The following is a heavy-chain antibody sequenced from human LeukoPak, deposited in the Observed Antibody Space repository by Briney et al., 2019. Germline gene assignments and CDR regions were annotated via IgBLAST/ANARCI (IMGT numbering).Heavy chain of an antibody. V-gene: IGHV1-3*01. J-gene: IGHJ4*02. CDR1: RYSPSSYV. Sequence: VSSKQSRYSPSSYVIYSGPEAPRQRRRWRGWINAAIGVTKYSQRFQGRVTITRDTSASTAYKELSSLRSEDTAVYYCARGPYTMIRGAHDYLDYWGQGTLVTVSS. D-gene: IGHD3-10*01. CDR3: ARGPYTMIRGAHDYLDY. CDR2: INAAIGVT.